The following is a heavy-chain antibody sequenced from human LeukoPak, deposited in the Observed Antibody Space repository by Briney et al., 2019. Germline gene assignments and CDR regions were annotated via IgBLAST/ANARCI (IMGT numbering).Heavy chain of an antibody. Sequence: SETLSVTCTDSGGSLSSYYWSWIRQPPGKGLEWIGYSYYSGNTTPHPSLKSRVTISVNPHKNPFSLRLGSVTAADTAVYYCARVRRMHVWAQGTTVSVSS. CDR3: ARVRRMHV. J-gene: IGHJ6*02. CDR2: SYYSGNT. V-gene: IGHV4-59*08. CDR1: GGSLSSYY.